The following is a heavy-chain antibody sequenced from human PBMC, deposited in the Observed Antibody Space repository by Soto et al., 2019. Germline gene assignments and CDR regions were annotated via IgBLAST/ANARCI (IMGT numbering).Heavy chain of an antibody. CDR1: GFKFPDYH. CDR2: ISRSGTYT. V-gene: IGHV3-11*06. Sequence: QVQLVQSGGGLVEPGGSLRLSCAASGFKFPDYHMTWIRQAQGKGLEWISYISRSGTYTTYTDSVKGRFTVSRDNAKNSLYLQMNSLTGEDTAIYYCACVAPTIFGAQFHQNLVDVWGQGNTVTVAS. D-gene: IGHD3-3*01. CDR3: ACVAPTIFGAQFHQNLVDV. J-gene: IGHJ6*02.